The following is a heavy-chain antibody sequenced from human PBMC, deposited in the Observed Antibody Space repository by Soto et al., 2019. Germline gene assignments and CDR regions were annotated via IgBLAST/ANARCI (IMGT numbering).Heavy chain of an antibody. CDR2: MSGRGGST. CDR1: GFTFISYA. J-gene: IGHJ4*02. CDR3: AKGVAHYYDSSGYSY. Sequence: GGSLRLSCAASGFTFISYAMSWVRQAAGRGLEWVSAMSGRGGSTYYADSVKGRFTISRDNSKNTLYLQMNSLRAEDTAVYYCAKGVAHYYDSSGYSYWGQGTLVTVSS. D-gene: IGHD3-22*01. V-gene: IGHV3-23*01.